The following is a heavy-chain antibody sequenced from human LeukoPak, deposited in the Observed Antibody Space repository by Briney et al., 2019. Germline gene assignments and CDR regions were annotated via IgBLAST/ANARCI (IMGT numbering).Heavy chain of an antibody. CDR3: ARVMVIVVVPPTGRWFDP. D-gene: IGHD2-2*03. CDR1: GGSISSSSYY. Sequence: SETLSLTCTVSGGSISSSSYYWGWIRQTPGKGLEWIGNIHHSGSTSYNPSLKSRVTISVDTSQNHFSLKLTSVTAADTAVYYCARVMVIVVVPPTGRWFDPWGQGTLVTVSS. J-gene: IGHJ5*02. V-gene: IGHV4-39*02. CDR2: IHHSGST.